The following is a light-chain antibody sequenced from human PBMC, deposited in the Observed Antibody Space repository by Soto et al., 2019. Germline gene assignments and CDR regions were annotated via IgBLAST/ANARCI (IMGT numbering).Light chain of an antibody. CDR3: QTWGTGEV. J-gene: IGLJ3*02. CDR2: VNSDGSH. Sequence: QPVLTQSPSASASLGASVNLTCTLSSGHSNYAIAWHQQLPEKGPRFLMKVNSDGSHTKGDGIPDRFSGSSSGAERYLTISSLQSEYEADYYCQTWGTGEVFGGGTKLTVL. V-gene: IGLV4-69*01. CDR1: SGHSNYA.